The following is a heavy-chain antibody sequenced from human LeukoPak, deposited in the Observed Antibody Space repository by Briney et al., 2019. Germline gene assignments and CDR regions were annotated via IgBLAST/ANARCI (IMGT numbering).Heavy chain of an antibody. D-gene: IGHD5-18*01. J-gene: IGHJ4*02. CDR2: IYYSGST. CDR1: GGSISSYY. CDR3: ARHAYGYTFVY. V-gene: IGHV4-59*08. Sequence: PSETLSLTCTVSGGSISSYYWSWIRQPPGKGLEWIGYIYYSGSTNYNPSLKSRVTISVATSKNQFSLRLTSVTAADTAVYYCARHAYGYTFVYWGQGILVTVSS.